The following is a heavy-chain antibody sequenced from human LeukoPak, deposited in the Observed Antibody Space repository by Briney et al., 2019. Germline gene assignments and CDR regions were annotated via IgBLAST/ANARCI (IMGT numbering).Heavy chain of an antibody. Sequence: SETLSLTCTVSGGSISSSSYYWGWIRQPPGKGLEWIGSIYYSGSTYYNPSLKSRVTISVDTSKNQFSLKLSSVTAADTAVYYCVRLDDGLAAAQIGGFDPWGQGTLVTVSS. CDR3: VRLDDGLAAAQIGGFDP. D-gene: IGHD6-13*01. J-gene: IGHJ5*02. CDR2: IYYSGST. V-gene: IGHV4-39*01. CDR1: GGSISSSSYY.